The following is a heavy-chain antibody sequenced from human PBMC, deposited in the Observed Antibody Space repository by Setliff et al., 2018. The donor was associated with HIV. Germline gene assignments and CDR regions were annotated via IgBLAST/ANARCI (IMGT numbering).Heavy chain of an antibody. CDR2: IYYHGST. V-gene: IGHV4-39*07. J-gene: IGHJ3*01. CDR3: AREWSYGAFDTFDV. D-gene: IGHD5-18*01. CDR1: GGSISSTNYF. Sequence: PSETLSLTCTVSGGSISSTNYFWGWIRQPPGKGLEWIGTIYYHGSTYYNPSLKSRFTIMVDTSKNQFSLKLGSVTAADTAVYYCAREWSYGAFDTFDVWGQGTMVTVSS.